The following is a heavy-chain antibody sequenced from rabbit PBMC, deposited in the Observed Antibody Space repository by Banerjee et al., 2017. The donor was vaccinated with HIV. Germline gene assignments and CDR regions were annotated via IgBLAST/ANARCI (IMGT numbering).Heavy chain of an antibody. CDR2: ISTGGSA. J-gene: IGHJ4*01. CDR1: GFSFSNYW. V-gene: IGHV1S17*01. Sequence: ESGGDLVKPGASLTLTCTASGFSFSNYWMSWVRQAPGEGLEYIGAISTGGSAYYANWVNGRFTISKTSTTVDLKMTSLTAADTATYFCARDDAGDTYASFNLWGQGTLVTVS. CDR3: ARDDAGDTYASFNL. D-gene: IGHD6-1*01.